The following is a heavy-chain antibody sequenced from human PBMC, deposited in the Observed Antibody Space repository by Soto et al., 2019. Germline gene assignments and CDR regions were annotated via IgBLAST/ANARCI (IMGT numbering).Heavy chain of an antibody. CDR1: GFTFSSYG. CDR3: ARDRWPVEVMGSSPGRKRNWFDP. D-gene: IGHD6-6*01. V-gene: IGHV3-33*01. J-gene: IGHJ5*02. CDR2: IWYDGSNK. Sequence: GGSLRLSCAASGFTFSSYGMHWVRQAPGNGLEWVAVIWYDGSNKYYADSVKGRFTISRDNSKNTLYLQMNSLRAEDTAVYYCARDRWPVEVMGSSPGRKRNWFDPWGQGTLVTVSS.